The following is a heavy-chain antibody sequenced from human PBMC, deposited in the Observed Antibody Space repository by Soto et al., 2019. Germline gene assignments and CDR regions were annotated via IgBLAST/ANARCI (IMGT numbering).Heavy chain of an antibody. CDR2: IVVGSVNT. CDR1: GCNFASSA. CDR3: AEDGSIAAQPANYYYYYGMDV. V-gene: IGHV1-58*01. Sequence: SVNVSCKSCGCNFASSAGQGLRQARGQRLQGXGWIVVGSVNTNFTQKFQHRVTITRDMSTSTASMELSSMRSEDTAVYYCAEDGSIAAQPANYYYYYGMDVWGQGTTVTVSS. D-gene: IGHD6-6*01. J-gene: IGHJ6*02.